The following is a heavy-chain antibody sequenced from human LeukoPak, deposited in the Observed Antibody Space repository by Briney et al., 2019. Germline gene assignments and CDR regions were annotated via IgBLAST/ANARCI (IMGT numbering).Heavy chain of an antibody. D-gene: IGHD6-13*01. Sequence: SETLSLTCAVYGGSFNGYYWSWIRQPPGKGLEWIGEINHSGSTNYNPSLKSRVTISVDTSKNQFSLKLSSVTAADTAVYYCARGLAAAGADYWGQGTLVTVSS. CDR3: ARGLAAAGADY. V-gene: IGHV4-34*01. CDR1: GGSFNGYY. J-gene: IGHJ4*02. CDR2: INHSGST.